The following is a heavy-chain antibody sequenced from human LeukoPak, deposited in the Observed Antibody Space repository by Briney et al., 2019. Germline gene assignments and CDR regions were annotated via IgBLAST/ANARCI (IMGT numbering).Heavy chain of an antibody. CDR3: ARLRPNVWGSYRTLFDY. D-gene: IGHD3-16*02. Sequence: SETLSLTCAVYGGSFSGYYWSWLRQPPGKGLEWIGEINHSGSTNYNPSLKSRVTISVDTSKNQFSLKLSSVTAADTAVYYCARLRPNVWGSYRTLFDYWGQGTLVTVSS. CDR1: GGSFSGYY. CDR2: INHSGST. J-gene: IGHJ4*02. V-gene: IGHV4-34*01.